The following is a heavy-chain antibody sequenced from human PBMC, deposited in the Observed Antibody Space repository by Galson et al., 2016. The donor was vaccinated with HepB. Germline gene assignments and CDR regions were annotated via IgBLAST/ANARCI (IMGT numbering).Heavy chain of an antibody. J-gene: IGHJ5*02. Sequence: TLSLTCIVSGDSFSRGNYYWSWIRQPAGQGLEWIGRVYTTGSTSYNPSLKSRLSISLDTSKKQLSLNLSSVTAADSAIYYCATGVGGDRRRVERSFDPWGQGTLVTVSS. CDR3: ATGVGGDRRRVERSFDP. D-gene: IGHD2-21*02. V-gene: IGHV4-61*02. CDR1: GDSFSRGNYY. CDR2: VYTTGST.